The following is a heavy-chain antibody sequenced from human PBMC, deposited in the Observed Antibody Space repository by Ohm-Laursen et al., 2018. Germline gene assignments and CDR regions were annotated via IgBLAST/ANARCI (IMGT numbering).Heavy chain of an antibody. J-gene: IGHJ2*01. CDR2: INPSGGST. D-gene: IGHD3-3*01. Sequence: ASVKVSCKASGYTFTTHYIHWVRQAPGQGLEWMGIINPSGGSTKYAQKFQGRVTMTRDTSTSTVYMELSSLRSEDTAVYYCASSPQRVTIFGVVTGPWHFDLWGRGTLVTVSS. CDR1: GYTFTTHY. V-gene: IGHV1-46*01. CDR3: ASSPQRVTIFGVVTGPWHFDL.